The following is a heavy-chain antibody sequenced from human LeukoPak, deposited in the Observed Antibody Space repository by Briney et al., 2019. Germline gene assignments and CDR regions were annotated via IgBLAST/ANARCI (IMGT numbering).Heavy chain of an antibody. V-gene: IGHV3-13*04. CDR2: IGPGGNT. J-gene: IGHJ6*02. D-gene: IGHD2-2*01. CDR1: GFTFSSFD. CDR3: ARGHCSSTTSCPTGDYYYFGMDV. Sequence: GGSLRLSCAASGFTFSSFDMHWVCQVTGKGLEWVSGIGPGGNTNYVGSVKGRFTISRENAKNSLHLQMNSLRAGDTAVYYCARGHCSSTTSCPTGDYYYFGMDVWGQGTTVTVSS.